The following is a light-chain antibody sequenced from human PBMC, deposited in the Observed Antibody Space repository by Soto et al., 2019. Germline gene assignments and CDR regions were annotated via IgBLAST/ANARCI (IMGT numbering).Light chain of an antibody. CDR3: QHYNSYSEA. CDR1: QTISSW. J-gene: IGKJ1*01. V-gene: IGKV1-5*03. Sequence: IQMTQSPSTLSGSVGDRVTITCRASQTISSWLAWYQQKPGKAPKLLIYKASTLKSRVPSRFSGSGSGTEFTLTISSLQPDDFATYYCQHYNSYSEAFGQGTKVDIK. CDR2: KAS.